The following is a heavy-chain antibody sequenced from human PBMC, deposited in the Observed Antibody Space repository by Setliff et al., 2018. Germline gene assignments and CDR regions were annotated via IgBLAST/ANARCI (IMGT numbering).Heavy chain of an antibody. CDR3: ARVHYETSTYSPTLFDH. J-gene: IGHJ4*02. CDR2: ISGSGGST. CDR1: GFTFSSYA. Sequence: GGSLRLSCAAAGFTFSSYAMSWVRQAPGKGLEWVSAISGSGGSTYYADSVMGRFTISRDNSKNTLYLQMNSLRAEDTAVYYCARVHYETSTYSPTLFDHWGQGALVTVSS. V-gene: IGHV3-23*01. D-gene: IGHD3-22*01.